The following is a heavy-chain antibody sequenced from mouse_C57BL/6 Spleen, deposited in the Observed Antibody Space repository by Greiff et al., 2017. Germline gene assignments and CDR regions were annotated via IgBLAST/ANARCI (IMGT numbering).Heavy chain of an antibody. CDR2: IDPETGGT. V-gene: IGHV1-15*01. J-gene: IGHJ2*01. CDR3: TRYLRDY. CDR1: GYTFTDYE. D-gene: IGHD5-1*01. Sequence: VQLQQSGAELVRPGASVTLSCKASGYTFTDYEMHWVKQTPVHGLEWIGAIDPETGGTAYNQKFKGKAILTADKSSSTAYMERRSLTSEDSAVYYCTRYLRDYWGQGTTLTVSS.